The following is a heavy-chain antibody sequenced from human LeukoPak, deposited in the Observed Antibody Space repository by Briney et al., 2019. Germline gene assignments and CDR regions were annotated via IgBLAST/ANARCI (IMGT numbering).Heavy chain of an antibody. V-gene: IGHV1-18*04. J-gene: IGHJ4*02. Sequence: ASVKVSCKASGYTFTSYYMHWVRQAPGQGLEWMGWISGYNGNTNYAQKLQGRVTMTTDTSTSTAYMELRSLRSDDTAVYYCARSVSTTVNPFDYWGQGTLVTVSS. CDR3: ARSVSTTVNPFDY. CDR1: GYTFTSYY. D-gene: IGHD4-11*01. CDR2: ISGYNGNT.